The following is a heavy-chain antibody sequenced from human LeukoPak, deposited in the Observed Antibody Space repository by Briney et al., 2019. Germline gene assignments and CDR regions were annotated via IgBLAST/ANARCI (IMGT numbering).Heavy chain of an antibody. J-gene: IGHJ4*02. Sequence: GGSLRLSCVASGFTISSYWMHWVRQAPGKGLEWVANIKQDGSEEYYVDSVKGRFTISRDNAKNSLHLQMNSLRAEDTAVYYCARRYFDYWGQGILVTVSS. CDR2: IKQDGSEE. CDR1: GFTISSYW. V-gene: IGHV3-7*03. CDR3: ARRYFDY.